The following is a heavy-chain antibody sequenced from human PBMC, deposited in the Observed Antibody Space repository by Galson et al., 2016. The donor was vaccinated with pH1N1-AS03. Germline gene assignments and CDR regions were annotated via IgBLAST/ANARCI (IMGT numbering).Heavy chain of an antibody. D-gene: IGHD6-19*01. Sequence: QSGAEVKKPGASMKVSCRASGYTLSSYGINWVRQAPGQGLEWMGWISTYNNDTNYAKTLQGRVTMTTDTSTNTAYIEKRSLRSDDTAIHYCARGPKIAVAGPFHIWGQGTLVTVS. CDR3: ARGPKIAVAGPFHI. J-gene: IGHJ4*02. CDR2: ISTYNNDT. CDR1: GYTLSSYG. V-gene: IGHV1-18*01.